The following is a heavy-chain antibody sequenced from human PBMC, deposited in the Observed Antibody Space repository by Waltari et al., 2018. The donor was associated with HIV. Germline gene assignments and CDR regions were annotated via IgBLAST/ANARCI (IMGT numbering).Heavy chain of an antibody. CDR3: ARDRDYDSSGYYYGMDV. CDR2: IWYDGSNK. Sequence: QVQLVESGGGVVQPGRSLRLSCAASGFTFSSYGMHWVRQAPGKGLEWVAVIWYDGSNKYYADSVKGRFTISRDNSKNTLYLQMNSLIAEDTAVYYCARDRDYDSSGYYYGMDVWGQGTTVTVSS. D-gene: IGHD3-22*01. J-gene: IGHJ6*02. CDR1: GFTFSSYG. V-gene: IGHV3-33*01.